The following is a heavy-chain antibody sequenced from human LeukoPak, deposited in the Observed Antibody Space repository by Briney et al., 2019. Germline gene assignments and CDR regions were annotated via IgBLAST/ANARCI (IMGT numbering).Heavy chain of an antibody. Sequence: ASVKVSCKASGYTFTSYDINWVRQATGQGLERMGWMDPNSGNTGYAQKFQGRVTMTRNTSISTAYMELSSLRSEDTAVYYCARDPRYSNTDTNFDYWGQGTLVTVSS. CDR2: MDPNSGNT. CDR3: ARDPRYSNTDTNFDY. V-gene: IGHV1-8*01. D-gene: IGHD4-11*01. J-gene: IGHJ4*02. CDR1: GYTFTSYD.